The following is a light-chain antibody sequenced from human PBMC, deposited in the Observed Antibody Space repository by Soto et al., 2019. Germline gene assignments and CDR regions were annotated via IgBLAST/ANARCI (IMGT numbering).Light chain of an antibody. V-gene: IGKV3D-15*01. J-gene: IGKJ5*01. CDR3: QQHSQWPIT. CDR2: YIS. Sequence: EIVMTQSPATLSVSPGETASLSCRASQSAGNFLAWYQQKPGQAPRLLIYYISTRATGIPARFSGSGSGTEFTLTINSLQSEDSAVYYCQQHSQWPITFGQGTRLEIK. CDR1: QSAGNF.